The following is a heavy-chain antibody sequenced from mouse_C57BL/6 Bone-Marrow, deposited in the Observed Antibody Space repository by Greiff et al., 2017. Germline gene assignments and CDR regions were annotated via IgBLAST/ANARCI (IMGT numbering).Heavy chain of an antibody. CDR2: IHPSDSDT. CDR3: AIGGTTGVATDWYFDV. V-gene: IGHV1-74*01. J-gene: IGHJ1*03. D-gene: IGHD1-1*01. CDR1: GYAFTSYW. Sequence: QVQLQQPGAELVKPGASVKVSCKASGYAFTSYWMHWVKQRPGQGLEWIGRIHPSDSDTNYNQKFKGKATLTVDKSSSTAYMQLSSLTSEDSAVYYWAIGGTTGVATDWYFDVWGTGTTVTVSS.